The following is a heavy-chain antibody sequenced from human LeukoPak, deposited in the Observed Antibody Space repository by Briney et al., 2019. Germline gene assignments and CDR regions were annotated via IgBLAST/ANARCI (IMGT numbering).Heavy chain of an antibody. Sequence: SGTLSLTCSVSGGSIEINYWSWIRQSPGKGLEWIGYVYPSGTTNYNPSLKNRVTISIDTSKKQFSLKLTSVTAADTAVYYCARESVLLYSAFDTWGQGTLVTVSS. J-gene: IGHJ5*02. D-gene: IGHD3-16*02. V-gene: IGHV4-59*01. CDR3: ARESVLLYSAFDT. CDR2: VYPSGTT. CDR1: GGSIEINY.